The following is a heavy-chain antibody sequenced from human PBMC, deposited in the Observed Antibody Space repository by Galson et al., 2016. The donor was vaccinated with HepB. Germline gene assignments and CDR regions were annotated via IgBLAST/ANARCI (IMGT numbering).Heavy chain of an antibody. Sequence: SLRLSCAASGFTFSSYGMHWVRQAPGKGLEWVAVIWYDGSNKYYADSVKGRFTISRDNSKNTLYLQMNSLRAEDTSVYYCARAGYDIFTGYYPGYYFDYCGQGTLVTVSS. V-gene: IGHV3-33*01. CDR1: GFTFSSYG. J-gene: IGHJ4*02. CDR3: ARAGYDIFTGYYPGYYFDY. CDR2: IWYDGSNK. D-gene: IGHD3-9*01.